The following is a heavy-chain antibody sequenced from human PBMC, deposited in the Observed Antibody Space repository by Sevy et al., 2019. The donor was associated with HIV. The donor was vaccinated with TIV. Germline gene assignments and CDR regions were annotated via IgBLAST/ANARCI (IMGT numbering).Heavy chain of an antibody. D-gene: IGHD1-26*01. CDR3: AKDLRPHKLSIVGATYYYYGMDV. CDR1: GFTFSSYG. V-gene: IGHV3-30*18. CDR2: ISYDGSNK. Sequence: GGSLRLSCAASGFTFSSYGMHWVRQAPGKGLEWVAVISYDGSNKYYADSVKGRFTISRDNSKITLYLQMNSLRAEDTAVYYWAKDLRPHKLSIVGATYYYYGMDVWGQGTTVTVSS. J-gene: IGHJ6*02.